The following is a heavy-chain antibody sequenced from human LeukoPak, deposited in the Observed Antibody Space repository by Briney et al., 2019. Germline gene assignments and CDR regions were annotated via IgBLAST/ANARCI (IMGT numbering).Heavy chain of an antibody. CDR2: ISSSSSYI. Sequence: GGSLRLSCAAPGFTFSSYSMNWVRQAPGKGLEWVSPISSSSSYIYYADSVKGRFTISRDNAKNSLYLQMNSLRAEDTAVYYCARVAPTVTASDYYYYYYMDVWGKGTTVTVSS. CDR3: ARVAPTVTASDYYYYYYMDV. V-gene: IGHV3-21*01. D-gene: IGHD4-11*01. CDR1: GFTFSSYS. J-gene: IGHJ6*03.